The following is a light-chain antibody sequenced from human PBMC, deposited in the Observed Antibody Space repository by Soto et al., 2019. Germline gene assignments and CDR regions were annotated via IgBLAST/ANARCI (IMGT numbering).Light chain of an antibody. CDR2: GAS. J-gene: IGKJ1*01. CDR3: QQYGSSPRT. CDR1: QSVSSSY. Sequence: EIVFTHSPCTLSLSPVDRATLSCRASQSVSSSYLAWYQQKPGQAPRLLIYGASSRATGIPDRFSGSGSGTDFTLTISRLEPEDFAVYYCQQYGSSPRTFGQGTKVDIK. V-gene: IGKV3-20*01.